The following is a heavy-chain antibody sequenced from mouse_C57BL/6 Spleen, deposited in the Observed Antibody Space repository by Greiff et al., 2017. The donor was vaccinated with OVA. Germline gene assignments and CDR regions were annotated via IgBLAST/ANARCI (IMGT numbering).Heavy chain of an antibody. Sequence: VQLQQSGPELVKPGASVKMSCKASGYTFTDYNMHWVKQSHGKSLEWIGYINPNNGGSSSNQKFKGKATLTVNKSTSTAYMELRSLTSEDSAVYYWARGGLTGKDAMDYWGQGASVTVSS. V-gene: IGHV1-22*01. CDR2: INPNNGGS. CDR1: GYTFTDYN. CDR3: ARGGLTGKDAMDY. D-gene: IGHD4-1*01. J-gene: IGHJ4*01.